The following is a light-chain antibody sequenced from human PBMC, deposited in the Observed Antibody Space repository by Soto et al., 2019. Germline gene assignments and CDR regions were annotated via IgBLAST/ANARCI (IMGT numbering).Light chain of an antibody. Sequence: EIVLTQSPGTLSLSPGERATLSCRASQSVSSRLAWYQQKPGQAPRLLISGASSRATGIPDRFSGGGSGTDFTLTISRLEPEDFAVYYCQQFSSYPLTFGGGTKVDIK. CDR3: QQFSSYPLT. J-gene: IGKJ4*01. CDR1: QSVSSR. V-gene: IGKV3-20*01. CDR2: GAS.